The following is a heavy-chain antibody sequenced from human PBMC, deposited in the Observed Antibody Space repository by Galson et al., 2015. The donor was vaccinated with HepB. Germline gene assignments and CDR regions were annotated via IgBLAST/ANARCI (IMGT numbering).Heavy chain of an antibody. Sequence: SLRLSCAASGFTVSSNYMSWVRQAPGKGLEWVSVIYSGGSTYYADSVKGRFTISRDNSKNTLYLQMNSLRTEDTAVYYCAKALAATVTNPMTNWGQGTLVTVSS. CDR3: AKALAATVTNPMTN. D-gene: IGHD6-13*01. V-gene: IGHV3-53*05. CDR2: IYSGGST. CDR1: GFTVSSNY. J-gene: IGHJ4*02.